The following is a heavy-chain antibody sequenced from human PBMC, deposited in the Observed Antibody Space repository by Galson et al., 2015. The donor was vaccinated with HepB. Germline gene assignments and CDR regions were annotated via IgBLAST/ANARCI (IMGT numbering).Heavy chain of an antibody. D-gene: IGHD2-2*02. V-gene: IGHV1-18*01. J-gene: IGHJ6*03. CDR2: ISAYNGNT. Sequence: SCKASGYTFTSYGISWVRQAPGQGLEWMGWISAYNGNTNYAQKLQGRVTMTTDTSTSTAYMELRSLRSDDTAVYYCARGSIVVVPAAIGSDYYYYYMDVWGKGTTVTVSS. CDR3: ARGSIVVVPAAIGSDYYYYYMDV. CDR1: GYTFTSYG.